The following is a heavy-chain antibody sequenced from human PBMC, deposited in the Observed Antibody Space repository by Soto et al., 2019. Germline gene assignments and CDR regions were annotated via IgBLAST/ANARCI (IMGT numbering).Heavy chain of an antibody. CDR3: ARVDIVVIPAAKDYSYYYYMDV. CDR1: GYSFTIYG. V-gene: IGHV1-18*01. CDR2: ISPDNGHT. J-gene: IGHJ6*03. D-gene: IGHD2-2*01. Sequence: QVQLVQSGAEVKKPGASVKVSCKASGYSFTIYGISWVRQAPGQGLEWMGWISPDNGHTNYAQKLQGRVTMTTDTFTSTAYMELRSMRSDDTAVYYCARVDIVVIPAAKDYSYYYYMDVWGKGTTVTVSS.